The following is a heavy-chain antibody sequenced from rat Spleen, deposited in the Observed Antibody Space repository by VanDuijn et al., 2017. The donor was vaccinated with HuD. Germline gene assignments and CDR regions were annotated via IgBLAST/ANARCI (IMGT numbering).Heavy chain of an antibody. Sequence: EVQLVESGGGLVQPGRSLKLSCAASGFTFSNYGMAWVRQAPTKGLEWVASITNSGGSTYYRDSVKGRFTISRDNAKSTLYLQMDSLRSEDTATYYCARRGSYFDYWGQGVMVTVSS. CDR2: ITNSGGST. J-gene: IGHJ2*01. CDR1: GFTFSNYG. D-gene: IGHD4-3*01. CDR3: ARRGSYFDY. V-gene: IGHV5S13*01.